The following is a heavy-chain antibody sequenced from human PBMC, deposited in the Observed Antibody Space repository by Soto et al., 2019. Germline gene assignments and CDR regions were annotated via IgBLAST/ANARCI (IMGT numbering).Heavy chain of an antibody. V-gene: IGHV4-59*01. CDR2: MYKTGST. CDR3: ARDLWGYCGTDCYPLDV. CDR1: GGTISGYY. J-gene: IGHJ4*02. Sequence: SETLSLTCPVSGGTISGYYWSWIRQPTGKGLEWIGYMYKTGSTVYNPSFKSRVTISVDTSKNQFSMKLNSVTAADTAVYYCARDLWGYCGTDCYPLDVWGQGTLVTVSS. D-gene: IGHD2-21*02.